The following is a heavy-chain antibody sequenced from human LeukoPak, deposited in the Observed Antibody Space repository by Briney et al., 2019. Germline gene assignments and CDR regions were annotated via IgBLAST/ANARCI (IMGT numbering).Heavy chain of an antibody. CDR3: AKPGDNFDY. J-gene: IGHJ4*02. Sequence: GGSLRLSCAASGFTLSTYSLNWVRQAPGKGLEWVSSISSSSLYIYYADSVKGRFTISRDNAKNSLFLQMNSLRAEDTAVYYCAKPGDNFDYWGQGTLVIVSS. CDR2: ISSSSLYI. V-gene: IGHV3-21*01. CDR1: GFTLSTYS. D-gene: IGHD1-14*01.